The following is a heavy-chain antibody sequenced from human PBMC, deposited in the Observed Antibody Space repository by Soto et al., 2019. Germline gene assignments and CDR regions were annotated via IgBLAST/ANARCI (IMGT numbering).Heavy chain of an antibody. CDR3: ARTELRFLEWLPTAFFDY. V-gene: IGHV4-38-2*01. Sequence: SETLSLTCAVSGYSISSGYYWGWIRQPPGKGLEWIGSIYHSGSTYYNPSLKSRVTISVDTSKNQFSLKLSSVTAADTAVYYCARTELRFLEWLPTAFFDYWGQGTLVTVS. CDR1: GYSISSGYY. D-gene: IGHD3-3*01. CDR2: IYHSGST. J-gene: IGHJ4*02.